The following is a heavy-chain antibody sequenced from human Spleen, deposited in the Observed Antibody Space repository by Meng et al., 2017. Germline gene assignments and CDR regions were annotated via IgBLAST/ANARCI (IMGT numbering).Heavy chain of an antibody. D-gene: IGHD2-2*01. CDR1: GGSISSSAYY. V-gene: IGHV4-39*07. CDR2: IYYSGSV. Sequence: SETLSLTCSVSGGSISSSAYYWGWFRQPPGKGLEWIASIYYSGSVYYNPSLKSRLTVSVDTSNNQFSLRLRSVTAADTAVYYCARVSCSSTSCYSRFDPWGQGTLVTVSS. CDR3: ARVSCSSTSCYSRFDP. J-gene: IGHJ5*02.